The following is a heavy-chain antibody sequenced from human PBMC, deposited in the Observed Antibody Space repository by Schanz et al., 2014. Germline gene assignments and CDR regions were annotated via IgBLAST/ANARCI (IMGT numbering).Heavy chain of an antibody. V-gene: IGHV3-30*04. J-gene: IGHJ3*02. Sequence: QVQLVESGGGVVQPGRSLRLSCAASGFTFSSYAVHWVRQAPDKGLVWVAVTSSDGSLKYYADSVKGRFTISRDNSRDTVYLQMNSLRGEDPAVYYCARGGRGGYPGRAFDIGVQGTMVTASS. CDR1: GFTFSSYA. CDR2: TSSDGSLK. CDR3: ARGGRGGYPGRAFDI. D-gene: IGHD5-12*01.